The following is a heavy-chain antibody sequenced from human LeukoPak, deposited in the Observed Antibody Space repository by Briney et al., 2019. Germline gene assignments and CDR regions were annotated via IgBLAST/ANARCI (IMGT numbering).Heavy chain of an antibody. V-gene: IGHV1-2*02. D-gene: IGHD2-2*02. CDR1: GYTFTGYY. Sequence: ASVKVSCKASGYTFTGYYMHWVRQAPGQGLEWMGWINPNSGGTNYAQKFQGRVTMTRDTSISTAYMELSRLRSDDTAVYYCARGHIVVVTAAISPLYYYYYMDVWGKGATVTVSS. CDR3: ARGHIVVVTAAISPLYYYYYMDV. J-gene: IGHJ6*03. CDR2: INPNSGGT.